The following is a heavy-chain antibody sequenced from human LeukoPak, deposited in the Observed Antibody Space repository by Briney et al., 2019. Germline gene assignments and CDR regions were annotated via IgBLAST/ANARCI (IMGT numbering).Heavy chain of an antibody. J-gene: IGHJ5*02. Sequence: GGSLRLSCAASGFTFSSYAMGWVRQAPGKGLEWVSAISGSGGSTYYADSVKGRFTISRDNSKNTLYLQMNSLRAEDTAVYYCAKDPSGYCSGGSCYSGWFDPWGQGTLVTVSS. V-gene: IGHV3-23*01. CDR2: ISGSGGST. D-gene: IGHD2-15*01. CDR1: GFTFSSYA. CDR3: AKDPSGYCSGGSCYSGWFDP.